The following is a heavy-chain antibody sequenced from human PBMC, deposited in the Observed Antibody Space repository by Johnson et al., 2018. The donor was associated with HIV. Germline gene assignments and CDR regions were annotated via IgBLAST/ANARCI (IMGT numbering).Heavy chain of an antibody. V-gene: IGHV3-53*01. CDR3: GRWLQSRGDAFDI. J-gene: IGHJ3*02. Sequence: VQLVESGGGLIQPGGSLRLSCAASGFTVSSNYMSWVRQAPGTGLEWVSVIYSGGSTYYADSVKGRFTISRDNSKNTLYLQMNSRRAEDTAVYLCGRWLQSRGDAFDIWGQGTMVTVSS. CDR2: IYSGGST. D-gene: IGHD5-24*01. CDR1: GFTVSSNY.